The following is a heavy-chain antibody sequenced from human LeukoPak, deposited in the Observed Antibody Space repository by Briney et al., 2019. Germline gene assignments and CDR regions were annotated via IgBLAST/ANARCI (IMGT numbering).Heavy chain of an antibody. CDR2: ISGSGGST. CDR1: GFTFATYV. Sequence: PGGSLRLSCAASGFTFATYVMRWVRQAPGKGLEWVSTISGSGGSTHYADSVKGRFTISRDNSKNTLYLQMNSLRAEDTAVYYCARERTSGWYAFDFWGQGTLVTVSS. J-gene: IGHJ4*02. CDR3: ARERTSGWYAFDF. V-gene: IGHV3-23*01. D-gene: IGHD6-19*01.